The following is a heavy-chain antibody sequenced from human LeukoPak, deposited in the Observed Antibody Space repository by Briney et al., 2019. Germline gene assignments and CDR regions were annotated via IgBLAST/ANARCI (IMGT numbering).Heavy chain of an antibody. Sequence: PSETLSLTCAVYGGSLSGYYWSWIRQPPGKGLEWIGEINHSGSTNYNPSLKSRVTISVDTSKNQFSLKLSSVTAADTAVYYCARLAAAATYYFDYWGQGTLVTVSS. CDR2: INHSGST. J-gene: IGHJ4*02. V-gene: IGHV4-34*01. CDR1: GGSLSGYY. CDR3: ARLAAAATYYFDY. D-gene: IGHD6-13*01.